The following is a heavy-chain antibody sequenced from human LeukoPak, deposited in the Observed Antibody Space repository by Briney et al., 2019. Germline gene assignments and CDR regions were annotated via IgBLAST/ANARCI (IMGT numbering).Heavy chain of an antibody. CDR3: ARIGAVVRYFDY. V-gene: IGHV4-59*08. CDR1: GGSISSYY. D-gene: IGHD2-15*01. J-gene: IGHJ4*02. CDR2: IYDSGST. Sequence: KPSETLSLTCTVSGGSISSYYWSWIRQPPGKGLEWIGYIYDSGSTNYNPSLKSRVTISVDTSKNQFSLKLSSVTASDTAVYYCARIGAVVRYFDYWGQGTLVTVSS.